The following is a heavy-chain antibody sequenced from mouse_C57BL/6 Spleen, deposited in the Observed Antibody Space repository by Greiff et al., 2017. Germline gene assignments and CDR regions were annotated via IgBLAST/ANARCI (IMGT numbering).Heavy chain of an antibody. CDR3: ASELGGAY. CDR2: IYPGDGDT. J-gene: IGHJ3*01. CDR1: GYAFSSSW. D-gene: IGHD4-1*01. Sequence: QVQLQQSGPELVKPGASVKISCKASGYAFSSSWMNWVKQRPGKGLEWIGRIYPGDGDTNYNGKFKGKATLTADKSSSTAYMQLSSLTSEDSAVYFCASELGGAYWGQGTRVTVSA. V-gene: IGHV1-82*01.